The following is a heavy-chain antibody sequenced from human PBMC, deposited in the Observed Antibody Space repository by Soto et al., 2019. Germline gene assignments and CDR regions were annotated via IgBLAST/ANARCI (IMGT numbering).Heavy chain of an antibody. J-gene: IGHJ4*02. D-gene: IGHD3-10*01. V-gene: IGHV1-3*01. CDR1: GYTFTSYA. Sequence: ASVKVSCKASGYTFTSYAMHWVRQAPGQRLEWMGWINAGNGNTKYSQKFQGRVTFTRDTSASTAYMELSSLRSEDTAVYYCARDPSYFGSGSYFTDRFDYWGQGTLVTVSS. CDR3: ARDPSYFGSGSYFTDRFDY. CDR2: INAGNGNT.